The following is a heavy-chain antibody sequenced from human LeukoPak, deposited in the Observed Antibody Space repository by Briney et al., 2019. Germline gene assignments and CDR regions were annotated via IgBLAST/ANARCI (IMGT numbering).Heavy chain of an antibody. CDR3: ARAPYYYYMDV. J-gene: IGHJ6*03. CDR1: GGSISSSSSY. CDR2: IYYSGST. V-gene: IGHV4-39*01. Sequence: SETLSLTCTVSGGSISSSSSYWGWIRQPPGKGLEWIGSIYYSGSTYYKPSLKSRVTISVDTSKNQFSLKLSSVTAADTAVYYCARAPYYYYMDVWGKGTTVTISS.